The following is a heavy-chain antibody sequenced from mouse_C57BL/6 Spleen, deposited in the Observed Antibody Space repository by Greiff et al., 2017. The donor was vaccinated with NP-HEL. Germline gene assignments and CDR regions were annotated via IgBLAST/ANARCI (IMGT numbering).Heavy chain of an antibody. Sequence: DVQLQESGPGLVKPSQSLSLTCSVTGYSITSGYYWNWIRQFPGNKLEWMGYISYDGSNNYNPSLKNRISITRDTSKNQFFLKLNSVTTEDTATYYCAREDGYDGFAYWGQGTLVTVSA. J-gene: IGHJ3*01. CDR2: ISYDGSN. CDR1: GYSITSGYY. V-gene: IGHV3-6*01. CDR3: AREDGYDGFAY. D-gene: IGHD2-2*01.